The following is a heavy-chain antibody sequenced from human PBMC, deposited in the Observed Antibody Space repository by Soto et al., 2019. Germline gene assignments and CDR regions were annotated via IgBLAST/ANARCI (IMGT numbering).Heavy chain of an antibody. CDR1: GYSFTSYW. D-gene: IGHD5-12*01. CDR2: IYPGDSDT. CDR3: ARLDGYNGQDYYGMDV. Sequence: GESLKISCKGSGYSFTSYWIGWVRQMPGKGLEWMGIIYPGDSDTRYSPSFQGQVTISADKSISTAYLQWSSLKASDTAMYYCARLDGYNGQDYYGMDVWGRGTTVTVSS. J-gene: IGHJ6*02. V-gene: IGHV5-51*01.